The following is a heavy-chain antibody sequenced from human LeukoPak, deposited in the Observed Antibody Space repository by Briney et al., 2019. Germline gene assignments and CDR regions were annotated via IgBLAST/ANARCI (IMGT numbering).Heavy chain of an antibody. V-gene: IGHV4-59*01. CDR3: ARVFIYDSSGYYPLGY. Sequence: SETLSLTCTVSGGSISSYYWSWIRQPPGKGLEWIGYIYYSGSTNYNPSLKSRVTISVDTSKNQFSLKMSSVTAADTAVYYCARVFIYDSSGYYPLGYWGQGTLVTVSS. CDR1: GGSISSYY. D-gene: IGHD3-22*01. J-gene: IGHJ4*02. CDR2: IYYSGST.